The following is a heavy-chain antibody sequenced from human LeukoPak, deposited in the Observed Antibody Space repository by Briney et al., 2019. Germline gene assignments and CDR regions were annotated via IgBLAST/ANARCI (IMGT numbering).Heavy chain of an antibody. CDR3: AKGSVGYCSGGTCYNPYAFDI. V-gene: IGHV3-23*01. CDR1: GFTFSVYG. Sequence: QPGGSLRLSCAASGFTFSVYGMHWVRQAPGKGLEWVSTISGSGGGTYYADSVKGRVTMSRDNSKNTLYLQMNSLRAEDTAIYYCAKGSVGYCSGGTCYNPYAFDIWGQGTMVTVSS. D-gene: IGHD2-15*01. CDR2: ISGSGGGT. J-gene: IGHJ3*02.